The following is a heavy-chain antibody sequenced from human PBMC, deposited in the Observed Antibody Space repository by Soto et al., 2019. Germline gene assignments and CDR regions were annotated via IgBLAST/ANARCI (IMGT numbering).Heavy chain of an antibody. J-gene: IGHJ3*02. Sequence: GGSLRLSCAASGFTFSSYSMNWVRQAPGKGLEWVSYISSSSTIYYADSVKGRFTISRDNAKNSLYLQMNSLRAEDTAVYYCARDGLPDAFDIWGQGTMVT. CDR3: ARDGLPDAFDI. CDR1: GFTFSSYS. V-gene: IGHV3-48*01. CDR2: ISSSSTI.